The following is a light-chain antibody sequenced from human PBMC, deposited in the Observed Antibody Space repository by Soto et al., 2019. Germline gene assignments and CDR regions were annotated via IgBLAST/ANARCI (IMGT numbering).Light chain of an antibody. CDR2: AAS. V-gene: IGKV1-12*01. Sequence: DIQMTQSPSSVSASVGDRVTITCRASQGVSSWVAWYQLKPRKAPNLLIYAASSLQSGVPSRFSASGSGTDFTLTISSLQPEDFATYYCQQADSFPFTFGPGTTVDIK. J-gene: IGKJ3*01. CDR1: QGVSSW. CDR3: QQADSFPFT.